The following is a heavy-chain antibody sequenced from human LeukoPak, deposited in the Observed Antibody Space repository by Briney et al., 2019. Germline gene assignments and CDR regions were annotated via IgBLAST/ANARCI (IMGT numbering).Heavy chain of an antibody. D-gene: IGHD3-3*01. CDR3: ARDLGFLEWYPGY. CDR1: GGSISSYY. V-gene: IGHV4-59*01. J-gene: IGHJ4*02. Sequence: SETLSLTCTVSGGSISSYYWSWIRQPPGKGLEWIGYIYNSGSTNYNPSLKSRVTISVDTSKNQFSLKLSSVTAADTAIYYCARDLGFLEWYPGYWGQGTLVTVSS. CDR2: IYNSGST.